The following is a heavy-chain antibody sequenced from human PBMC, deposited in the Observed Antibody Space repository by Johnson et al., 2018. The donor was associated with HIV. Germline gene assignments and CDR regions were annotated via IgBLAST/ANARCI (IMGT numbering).Heavy chain of an antibody. J-gene: IGHJ3*02. V-gene: IGHV3-30*04. D-gene: IGHD3-22*01. CDR2: ISYDGSNK. CDR3: ARDGRKLTYYYDSSGYDDAFDI. CDR1: GFTFSSYA. Sequence: QVQLVESGGGVVQPGRSLRLSCAASGFTFSSYAMHWVRQAPGKGLEWVAVISYDGSNKYYADSVKGRFTISRDNSKNTLYLQMNSLRAEDTAVYYCARDGRKLTYYYDSSGYDDAFDIWGQGTMVTVSS.